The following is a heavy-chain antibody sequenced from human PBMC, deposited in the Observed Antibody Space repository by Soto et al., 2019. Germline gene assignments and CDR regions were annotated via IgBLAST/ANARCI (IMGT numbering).Heavy chain of an antibody. CDR1: GFTFSSYA. CDR3: ARTFYSESGGYYY. CDR2: ISGSAGST. Sequence: GGSLRLSCAASGFTFSSYAMTWVRQAPGKGLEWVSSISGSAGSTLYADSVKGRFTISRDTSKSTLYLQMNSLRADDTAEYYCARTFYSESGGYYYWGQGTLVTVSS. D-gene: IGHD3-22*01. J-gene: IGHJ4*02. V-gene: IGHV3-23*01.